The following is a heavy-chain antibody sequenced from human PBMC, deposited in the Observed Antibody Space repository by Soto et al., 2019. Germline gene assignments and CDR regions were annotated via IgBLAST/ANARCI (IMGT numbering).Heavy chain of an antibody. CDR2: ISSSSSTI. D-gene: IGHD6-19*01. CDR1: GFTFSSYS. V-gene: IGHV3-48*01. CDR3: ARPGAVAADDAFDI. Sequence: GGSLRLSCAASGFTFSSYSMNWVRQAPGKGLEWVSYISSSSSTIYYADSVKGRFTISRDNAKNSLYLQMNSLRAEDTAVYYCARPGAVAADDAFDIWGQGTMVTVSS. J-gene: IGHJ3*02.